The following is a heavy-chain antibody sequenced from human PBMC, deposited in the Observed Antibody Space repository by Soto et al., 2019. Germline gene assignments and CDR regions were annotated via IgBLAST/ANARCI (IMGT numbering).Heavy chain of an antibody. D-gene: IGHD2-21*01. J-gene: IGHJ6*02. Sequence: QVQLVQPGAEVKKPGSSVKVSCKASGGTFSSYAISWVRQAPGQGLEWMGGIIPIFGTANYAQKFQGRVTLTADESTSTGYMELRSLRSEDTAVYYCARGVVPSGGMDVWGQGTTVTVSS. CDR2: IIPIFGTA. CDR1: GGTFSSYA. CDR3: ARGVVPSGGMDV. V-gene: IGHV1-69*12.